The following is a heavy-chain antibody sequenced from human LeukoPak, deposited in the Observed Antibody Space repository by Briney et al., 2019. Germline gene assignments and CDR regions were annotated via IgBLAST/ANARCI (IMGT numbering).Heavy chain of an antibody. CDR1: GFTFSSYW. D-gene: IGHD1-26*01. V-gene: IGHV3-7*04. CDR2: IKQNGSDK. J-gene: IGHJ4*02. CDR3: ARGGRVGAIGVNGVKY. Sequence: GGSLRLSCAASGFTFSSYWMSWVRQAPGKGLEWVANIKQNGSDKYYVNSVRGRFTIARDTAKNSLYLQMNSLRAEDTAVYYCARGGRVGAIGVNGVKYWGQGTLVTVSS.